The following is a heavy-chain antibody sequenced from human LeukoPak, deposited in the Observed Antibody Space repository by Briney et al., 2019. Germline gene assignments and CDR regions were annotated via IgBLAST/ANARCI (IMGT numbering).Heavy chain of an antibody. CDR1: GFTFSSYS. CDR2: ISSSSSYI. Sequence: PGGSLRLSCAASGFTFSSYSMNWVRQAPGKGLEWVSSISSSSSYIYYADSVRGRFTISRDNAKNSLYLQTNSLRAEDTAVYYCAKKEGVSTSLGWFDPWGQGTLVTVSS. CDR3: AKKEGVSTSLGWFDP. J-gene: IGHJ5*02. V-gene: IGHV3-21*01. D-gene: IGHD2-2*01.